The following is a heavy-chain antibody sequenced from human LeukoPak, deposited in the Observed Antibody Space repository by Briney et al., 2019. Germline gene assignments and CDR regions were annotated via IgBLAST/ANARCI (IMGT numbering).Heavy chain of an antibody. J-gene: IGHJ4*02. CDR2: IYTRGST. D-gene: IGHD6-19*01. CDR3: ARDLGQWLVQPHFDY. CDR1: GGSISSYY. V-gene: IGHV4-4*07. Sequence: PSETLSLTCTVAGGSISSYYGSWLRHPAGEGLEWIGRIYTRGSTNYNPSLKSRVNMSVDTSKNQFSLKLSSVTAADTAVYYCARDLGQWLVQPHFDYWGQGTLVTVSS.